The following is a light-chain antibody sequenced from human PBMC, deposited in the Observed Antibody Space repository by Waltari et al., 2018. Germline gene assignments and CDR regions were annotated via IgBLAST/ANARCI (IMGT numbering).Light chain of an antibody. CDR2: GNR. V-gene: IGLV1-40*01. CDR1: SSNIGAGYD. CDR3: QSYDSSLSGSWV. Sequence: QSVLTQPPSVSGAPGQRVTISCTGSSSNIGAGYDVHWYQQLPGTAPKLLIQGNRNRPSGVPDRFSGSKSGTSASLAITGLQAEDEADYYCQSYDSSLSGSWVFGGGTKLTVL. J-gene: IGLJ3*02.